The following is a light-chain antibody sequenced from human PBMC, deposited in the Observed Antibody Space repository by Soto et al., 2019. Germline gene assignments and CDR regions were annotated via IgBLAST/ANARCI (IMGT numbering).Light chain of an antibody. CDR2: GAS. V-gene: IGKV3-20*01. Sequence: ENVLTLSPGTLSLSPGERATLSCRASPSVSGSNLAWYQQKPGQAPRLVIYGASSRATGIPDRFSGSGSGTDFTLAISSLQPEDSATYYCLQDINYPWTSGQGTNVDNK. CDR3: LQDINYPWT. CDR1: PSVSGSN. J-gene: IGKJ1*01.